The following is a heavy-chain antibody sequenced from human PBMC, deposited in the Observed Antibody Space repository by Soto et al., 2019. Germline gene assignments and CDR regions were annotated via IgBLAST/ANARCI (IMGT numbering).Heavy chain of an antibody. CDR2: INPSRST. V-gene: IGHV4-34*01. CDR1: GGSFSGYY. J-gene: IGHJ4*02. Sequence: QVQLQQCGAGLLKPSETLSLTCAVYGGSFSGYYWSWIRQPPGMGLEWLGEINPSRSTSYNPSLDRRVTISVDTSENHLCLQLTSATAAEPAVYYCARGRDGGDACWGQGTLVTVSS. D-gene: IGHD2-21*01. CDR3: ARGRDGGDAC.